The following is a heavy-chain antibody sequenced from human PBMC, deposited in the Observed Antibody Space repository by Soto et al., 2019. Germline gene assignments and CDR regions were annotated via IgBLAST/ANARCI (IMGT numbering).Heavy chain of an antibody. J-gene: IGHJ6*02. Sequence: SVKVSCKASGGTFSSYAISWVRQAPGQGLEWMGGIIPIFGTANYAQKFQGRVTITADESTSTAYMVLSSLRSEDTAVYYCGGGYSDSCGYYYYYYGMDVWGQGTTVTVSS. CDR2: IIPIFGTA. D-gene: IGHD3-22*01. CDR1: GGTFSSYA. V-gene: IGHV1-69*13. CDR3: GGGYSDSCGYYYYYYGMDV.